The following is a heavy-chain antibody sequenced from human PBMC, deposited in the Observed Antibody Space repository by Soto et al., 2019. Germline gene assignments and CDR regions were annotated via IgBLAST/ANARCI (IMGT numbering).Heavy chain of an antibody. Sequence: ASVKVSCKASGYTFTGYYMHWVRQAPGQGLEWMGWINPNSGGTNYAQKFQGWVTMTRDTSISTAYMELSRLRSDDTAVYYCARGRLNNSSSWYNWFDPWGQGTLVTVS. CDR1: GYTFTGYY. CDR3: ARGRLNNSSSWYNWFDP. CDR2: INPNSGGT. D-gene: IGHD6-13*01. V-gene: IGHV1-2*04. J-gene: IGHJ5*02.